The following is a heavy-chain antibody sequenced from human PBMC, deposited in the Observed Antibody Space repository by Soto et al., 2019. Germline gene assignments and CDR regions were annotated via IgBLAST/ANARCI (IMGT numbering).Heavy chain of an antibody. Sequence: QMQLVQSGPEVKKPGTSVKVSCKASGFTFTSSAMQWVRQARGQRLEWIGWIVVGSGHTNYAQKFQERVTITRDMSTSTAYMELSRLSSEDTAVYYCAADSRYCSGGNCEDYWGQGTLVTVSS. J-gene: IGHJ4*02. V-gene: IGHV1-58*02. D-gene: IGHD2-15*01. CDR1: GFTFTSSA. CDR2: IVVGSGHT. CDR3: AADSRYCSGGNCEDY.